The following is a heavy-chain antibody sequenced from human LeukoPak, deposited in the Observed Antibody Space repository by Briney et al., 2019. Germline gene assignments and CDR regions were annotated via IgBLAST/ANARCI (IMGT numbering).Heavy chain of an antibody. Sequence: GASVKVSCKASGYTFTSYDINWVRQATGQGLEWMGWMNPNSGNTGYAQKFQGRVTMTRNTSISTAYMELRSLRSDDTAVYYCARQPEVYGDYPVDYWGQGTLVTVSS. D-gene: IGHD4-17*01. CDR2: MNPNSGNT. V-gene: IGHV1-8*01. CDR1: GYTFTSYD. CDR3: ARQPEVYGDYPVDY. J-gene: IGHJ4*02.